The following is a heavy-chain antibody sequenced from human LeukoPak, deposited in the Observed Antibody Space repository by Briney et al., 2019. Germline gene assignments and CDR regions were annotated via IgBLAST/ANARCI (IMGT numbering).Heavy chain of an antibody. Sequence: SETLSLTCTVSGGSISSYYWSWIRQPAGKGLEWIGRIYTSGSTNYNPSLKSRVTMSVDTPKNQFSLKLSSVTATDTAVYYCARDLGYSSSWNDAFDIWGQGTMVTVSS. CDR2: IYTSGST. CDR1: GGSISSYY. CDR3: ARDLGYSSSWNDAFDI. D-gene: IGHD6-13*01. V-gene: IGHV4-4*07. J-gene: IGHJ3*02.